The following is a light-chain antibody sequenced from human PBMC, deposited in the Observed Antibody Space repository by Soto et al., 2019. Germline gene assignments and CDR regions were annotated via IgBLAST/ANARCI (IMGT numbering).Light chain of an antibody. CDR3: QHLNSHPLWELT. CDR1: QGISTS. V-gene: IGKV1-9*01. J-gene: IGKJ3*01. CDR2: ATS. Sequence: DIQLTQSPSFLSASVGDRVTITCRASQGISTSLAWYQQKPGKAPKVLVYATSTLQSTVPSRFSGSGSGTEFTLTISSLQAEDFATYYCQHLNSHPLWELTFGPGTKVDVK.